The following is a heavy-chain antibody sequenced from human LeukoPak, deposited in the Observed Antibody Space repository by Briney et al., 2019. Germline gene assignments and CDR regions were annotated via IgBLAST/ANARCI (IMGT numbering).Heavy chain of an antibody. V-gene: IGHV3-66*01. D-gene: IGHD3-22*01. J-gene: IGHJ4*02. CDR2: IYSGGST. Sequence: GGSLRLSCAASGFTVSSNYMSWVRQAPGKGLEWVSVIYSGGSTYDADSVKGRFTISRDNSKNTLYLQMNSLRAEDTAVYYCARDSYDSSGYYYRYWGQGTLVTVSS. CDR3: ARDSYDSSGYYYRY. CDR1: GFTVSSNY.